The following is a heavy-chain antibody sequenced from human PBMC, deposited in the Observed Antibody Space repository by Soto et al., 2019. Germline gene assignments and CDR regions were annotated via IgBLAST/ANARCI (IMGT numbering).Heavy chain of an antibody. CDR3: AGGADYGDYEDAFDI. J-gene: IGHJ3*02. D-gene: IGHD4-17*01. CDR1: GFTFSSYS. CDR2: ISSSSSYI. V-gene: IGHV3-21*01. Sequence: GSLRLSCAASGFTFSSYSMNWVRQAPGKGLEWVSSISSSSSYIYYADSVKGRFTISRDNAKNSLYLQMNSLRAEDTAVYYCAGGADYGDYEDAFDIWGQGTMVTVSS.